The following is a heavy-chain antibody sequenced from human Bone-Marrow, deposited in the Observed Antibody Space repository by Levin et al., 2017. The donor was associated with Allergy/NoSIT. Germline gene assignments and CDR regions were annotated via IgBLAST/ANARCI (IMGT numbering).Heavy chain of an antibody. V-gene: IGHV3-43*01. D-gene: IGHD6-6*01. Sequence: GGSLRLSCAASGFTFDDYTMHWVRQAPGKGLEWVSLISWDGGSTYYADSVKGRFTISRDNSKNSLYLQMNSLRTEDTALYYCAKEDSSSSLLGFDYWGQGTLVTVSS. J-gene: IGHJ4*02. CDR3: AKEDSSSSLLGFDY. CDR2: ISWDGGST. CDR1: GFTFDDYT.